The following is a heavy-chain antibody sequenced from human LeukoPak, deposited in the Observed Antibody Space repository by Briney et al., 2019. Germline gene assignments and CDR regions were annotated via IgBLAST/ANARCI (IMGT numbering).Heavy chain of an antibody. Sequence: GASVKVPCKASGYTFTGYYMHWVRQAPGQGLEWMGWINPNSGGTNYAQKFQGRVTMTRDTSISTAYMELSRLRSDDTAVYYCARVGCSSTSCYEYSQHWGQGTLVTVSS. D-gene: IGHD2-2*01. CDR2: INPNSGGT. V-gene: IGHV1-2*02. CDR1: GYTFTGYY. J-gene: IGHJ1*01. CDR3: ARVGCSSTSCYEYSQH.